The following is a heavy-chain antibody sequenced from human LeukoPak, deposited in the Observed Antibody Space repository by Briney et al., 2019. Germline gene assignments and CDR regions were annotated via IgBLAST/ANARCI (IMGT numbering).Heavy chain of an antibody. CDR1: GGSISSSYDY. Sequence: SETLSLTCTVSGGSISSSYDYWGWIRQPPGKGLEWIGSIYYSGSTYYNPSLKSRVTISVDTSKNQFSLKLKSVTAADTAVYYCARAGHWGSYIYDGSGYSDAFDIWGQGTMVTVSS. CDR2: IYYSGST. CDR3: ARAGHWGSYIYDGSGYSDAFDI. J-gene: IGHJ3*02. D-gene: IGHD3-22*01. V-gene: IGHV4-39*07.